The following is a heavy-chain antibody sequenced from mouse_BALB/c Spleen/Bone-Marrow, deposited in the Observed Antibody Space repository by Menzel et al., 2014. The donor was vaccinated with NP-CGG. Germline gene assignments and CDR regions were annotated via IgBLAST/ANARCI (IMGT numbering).Heavy chain of an antibody. D-gene: IGHD3-3*01. V-gene: IGHV14-3*02. CDR2: IEPANGNT. CDR3: AGDGAY. CDR1: GFNIKDTY. Sequence: EVQLQESGAELVKPGASVKLSCTASGFNIKDTYMHWVKQRPEQGLEWIGRIEPANGNTKYDPKFQGKATITADTSSNTAYLQLSSLTSEDTAVYYCAGDGAYWGQGTLVTVSA. J-gene: IGHJ3*01.